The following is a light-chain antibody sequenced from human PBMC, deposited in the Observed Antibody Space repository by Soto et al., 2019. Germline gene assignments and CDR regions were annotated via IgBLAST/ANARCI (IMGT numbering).Light chain of an antibody. V-gene: IGKV3-15*01. CDR2: GAS. CDR3: KQDNKLPRT. CDR1: QSVTTH. Sequence: PGGIATLSCRASQSVTTHLAWYQQKRAQAPRLLIYGASTRDTDIPARFSGSGSVTEFTITIIRLHSEDCAIYYFKQDNKLPRTFGKGSTVEI. J-gene: IGKJ1*01.